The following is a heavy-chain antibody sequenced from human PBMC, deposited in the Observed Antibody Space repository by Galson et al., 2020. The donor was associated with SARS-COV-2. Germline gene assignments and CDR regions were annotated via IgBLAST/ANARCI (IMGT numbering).Heavy chain of an antibody. CDR3: ARDIGFGELLNWFDP. CDR1: GYTFTGYY. J-gene: IGHJ5*02. Sequence: ASVKVSCKASGYTFTGYYMHWVRQAPGQGLAWMGRINPNSGATNYAQKFQGRVTMTRDTSISTAYMELSRLRSDDTAVYYCARDIGFGELLNWFDPWGQGTLVTVSS. V-gene: IGHV1-2*06. CDR2: INPNSGAT. D-gene: IGHD3-10*01.